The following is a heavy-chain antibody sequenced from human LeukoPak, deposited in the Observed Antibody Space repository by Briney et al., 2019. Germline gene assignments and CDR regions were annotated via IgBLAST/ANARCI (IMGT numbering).Heavy chain of an antibody. D-gene: IGHD1-14*01. CDR1: QFTFHTYA. V-gene: IGHV3-23*01. J-gene: IGHJ4*01. CDR3: AKDPRAVGRYYFDD. CDR2: ISSSGETT. Sequence: GGSLRLSCVASQFTFHTYAMSWVRQRPGKGPEWVSLISSSGETTDYAESVKGRFIISRDNTKNTLYLQLESPRVDDTALYYCAKDPRAVGRYYFDDWGQGRLVIVSS.